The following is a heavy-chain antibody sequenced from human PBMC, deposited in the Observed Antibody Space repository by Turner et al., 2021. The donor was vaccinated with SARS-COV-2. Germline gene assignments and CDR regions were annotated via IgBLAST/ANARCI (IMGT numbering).Heavy chain of an antibody. D-gene: IGHD3-9*01. CDR1: GGSISSGGYY. J-gene: IGHJ4*02. CDR3: ARLRYFDWSYYFDY. Sequence: QVQLQESGPGLVTPSQTLSLTCTVSGGSISSGGYYWSWIRQHPGKGREWIGYIYYSGSTYYNPSLKSRVTISVDTSKNQFSLKLSSVIAADTAVYYCARLRYFDWSYYFDYWGQGTLVTVSS. CDR2: IYYSGST. V-gene: IGHV4-31*03.